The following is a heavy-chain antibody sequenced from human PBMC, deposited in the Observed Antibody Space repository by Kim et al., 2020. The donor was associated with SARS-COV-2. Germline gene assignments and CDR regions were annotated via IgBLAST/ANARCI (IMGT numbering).Heavy chain of an antibody. Sequence: SVKVSCKASGGTFSSYAISWVRQAPGQGLEWMGGIIPIFGTANYAQKFQGRVTITADESTSTAYMELSSLRSEDTAVYFCARGLRFSAGAFDIWGQGTMVTVSS. CDR1: GGTFSSYA. CDR2: IIPIFGTA. J-gene: IGHJ3*02. D-gene: IGHD3-3*01. V-gene: IGHV1-69*13. CDR3: ARGLRFSAGAFDI.